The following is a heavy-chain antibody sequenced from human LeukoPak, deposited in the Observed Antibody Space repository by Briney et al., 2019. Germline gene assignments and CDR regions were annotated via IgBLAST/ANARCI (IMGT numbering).Heavy chain of an antibody. Sequence: GGSLRLSCAASGFTLSTYAMNWVRQAPGKGLEWVAFIRYDGSNKYYADSVKGRFTISRDNSKNTLYLQMNSLRAEDTAVYYCAQNRGYWFGELSHFDYWGQGTLVTVSS. D-gene: IGHD3-10*01. CDR2: IRYDGSNK. CDR3: AQNRGYWFGELSHFDY. J-gene: IGHJ4*02. CDR1: GFTLSTYA. V-gene: IGHV3-30*02.